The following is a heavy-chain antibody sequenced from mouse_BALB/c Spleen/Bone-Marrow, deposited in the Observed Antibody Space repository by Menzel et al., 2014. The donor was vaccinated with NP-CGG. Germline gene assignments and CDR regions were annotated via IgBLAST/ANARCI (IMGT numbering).Heavy chain of an antibody. V-gene: IGHV7-3*02. D-gene: IGHD2-4*01. CDR2: IRNKAKGYTS. J-gene: IGHJ1*01. CDR3: ARDINYDIYWYFDV. Sequence: VQLKDSGGGLVQPGGSLRLSCATSGFTFTDYYMSWVRQPPGKALEWLGFIRNKAKGYTSENSASVKGRFTTSRDNSQSILYLQMNTLRAEDSATYYCARDINYDIYWYFDVWGAGTTVTVSS. CDR1: GFTFTDYY.